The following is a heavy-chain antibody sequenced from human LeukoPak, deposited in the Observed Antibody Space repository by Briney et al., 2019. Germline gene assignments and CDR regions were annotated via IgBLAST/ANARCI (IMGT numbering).Heavy chain of an antibody. V-gene: IGHV3-33*01. J-gene: IGHJ4*02. CDR2: IWYDGSNK. D-gene: IGHD2-2*01. Sequence: GGSLRLSCAASGFTFSSYGMHWVRQAPGKGLEWVAVIWYDGSNKYYADSVKGRFTISRDNSKNTLYLQMNSLRAEDMAVYYCARERRETIVVVPAAHFDYWGQGTLVTVSS. CDR1: GFTFSSYG. CDR3: ARERRETIVVVPAAHFDY.